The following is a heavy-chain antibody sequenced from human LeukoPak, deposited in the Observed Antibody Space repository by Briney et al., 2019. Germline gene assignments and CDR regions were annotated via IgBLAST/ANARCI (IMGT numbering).Heavy chain of an antibody. CDR3: ARGEGITGTTTTDDAFDI. D-gene: IGHD1-20*01. J-gene: IGHJ3*02. V-gene: IGHV1-46*01. CDR2: INPSGGST. CDR1: GYTFTSYY. Sequence: ASVKVSCKASGYTFTSYYMHWVRQAPGQGLEWMGIINPSGGSTNYAQKFQGRVTMTRDTSTSTVYMELSSLRSEDTAVYYCARGEGITGTTTTDDAFDIWGQGTMVTVSS.